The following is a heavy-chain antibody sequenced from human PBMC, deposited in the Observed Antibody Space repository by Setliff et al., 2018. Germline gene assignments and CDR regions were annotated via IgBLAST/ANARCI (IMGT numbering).Heavy chain of an antibody. CDR1: GGSISTYY. Sequence: SETLSLTCTVSGGSISTYYWTWIRQPPGKALEWIGYIYYSGTTNYSPSLKSRVTISIDMSKNQFSLKLNSVTAADTAVYYCARGAYIGLDYWGQGTLVTVYS. V-gene: IGHV4-59*01. CDR3: ARGAYIGLDY. J-gene: IGHJ4*02. CDR2: IYYSGTT. D-gene: IGHD4-4*01.